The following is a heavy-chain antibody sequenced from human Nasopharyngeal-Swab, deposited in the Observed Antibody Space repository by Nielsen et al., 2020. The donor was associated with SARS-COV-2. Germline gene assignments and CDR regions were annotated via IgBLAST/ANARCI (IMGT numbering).Heavy chain of an antibody. J-gene: IGHJ3*02. Sequence: SMKVSCKASGGTFSSYAISWVRQAPGQGLEWMGGIIPIFGTANYAQKFQGRVTITADESTSTAYMELSSLRSEDTAVYYCARELLHCSSTSCYTSAFDIWGQGTMVTVSS. CDR3: ARELLHCSSTSCYTSAFDI. V-gene: IGHV1-69*13. CDR2: IIPIFGTA. D-gene: IGHD2-2*02. CDR1: GGTFSSYA.